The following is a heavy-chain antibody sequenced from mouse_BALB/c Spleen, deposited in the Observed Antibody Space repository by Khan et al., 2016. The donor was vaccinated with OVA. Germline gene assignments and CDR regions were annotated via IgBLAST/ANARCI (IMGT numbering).Heavy chain of an antibody. Sequence: EVQLQESGPGLVKPSQSLSLTCTVTGYSITSYYMSYLIRHPPGNIQEWMGFISYSGNTSYTQCLKSRISITRDTTKNQFFLQLNSVTTEDTATYYCARAIMANWGQGTTLTVSS. V-gene: IGHV3-2*02. CDR2: ISYSGNT. CDR3: ARAIMAN. CDR1: GYSITSYYM. J-gene: IGHJ2*01.